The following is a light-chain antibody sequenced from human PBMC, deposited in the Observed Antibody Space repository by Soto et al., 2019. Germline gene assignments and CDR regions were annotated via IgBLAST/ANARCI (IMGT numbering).Light chain of an antibody. CDR3: TSYTTSSTYV. CDR2: DVA. Sequence: QSVLTQPASVSGSPGQSIAISCTGTSSDVGGYNYVSWYQQHPGKAPKLMLYDVAIRPSGVSDRFSGSKSGNTASLTISGRQAEDEADYYCTSYTTSSTYVFGTGTTLTVL. V-gene: IGLV2-14*01. J-gene: IGLJ1*01. CDR1: SSDVGGYNY.